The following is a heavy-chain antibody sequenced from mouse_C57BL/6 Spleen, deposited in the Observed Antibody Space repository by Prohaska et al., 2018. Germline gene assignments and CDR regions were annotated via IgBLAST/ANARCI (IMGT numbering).Heavy chain of an antibody. CDR1: GYTFKTYG. CDR2: INTYSGVP. V-gene: IGHV9-3*01. Sequence: QIQLVQSGPELKKPGETVKISCKASGYTFKTYGMSWVKQAPGKGLKWMGWINTYSGVPTYADYFKGRFAISLETSASTVYLQFNNRKNEYTATYFRARKVVTYFDYWGQGTTRTVSS. D-gene: IGHD2-3*01. CDR3: ARKVVTYFDY. J-gene: IGHJ2*01.